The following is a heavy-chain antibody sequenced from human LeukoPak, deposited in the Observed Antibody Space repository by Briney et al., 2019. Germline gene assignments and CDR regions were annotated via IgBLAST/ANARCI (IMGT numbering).Heavy chain of an antibody. V-gene: IGHV3-30-3*01. J-gene: IGHJ4*02. CDR3: ARSLRYFDWLPHFDY. CDR1: AFIFSGHW. D-gene: IGHD3-9*01. CDR2: ISYDGSNK. Sequence: GGSLRLSCEGSAFIFSGHWMNWVRQTPGKGLEWVAVISYDGSNKYYADSVKGRFTISRDNSKNTLYLQMNSLRAEDTAVYYCARSLRYFDWLPHFDYWGQGTLVTVSS.